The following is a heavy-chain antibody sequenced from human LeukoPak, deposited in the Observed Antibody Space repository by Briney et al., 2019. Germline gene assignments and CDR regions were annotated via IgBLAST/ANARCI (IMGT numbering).Heavy chain of an antibody. CDR2: INHSGST. CDR3: ARDLLGYCSGGSCEQNWFDP. D-gene: IGHD2-15*01. J-gene: IGHJ5*02. V-gene: IGHV4-34*01. Sequence: PSETLSLTCAVYGGSFSGYYWSWIRQPPGKGLEWIGEINHSGSTNYNPSLKSRVAISVDTSKNQFSLKLSSVTAADTAVYYCARDLLGYCSGGSCEQNWFDPWGQGTLVTVSS. CDR1: GGSFSGYY.